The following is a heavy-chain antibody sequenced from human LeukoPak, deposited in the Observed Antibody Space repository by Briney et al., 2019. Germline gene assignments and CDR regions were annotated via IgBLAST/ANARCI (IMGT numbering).Heavy chain of an antibody. Sequence: PSETLFLTCTVSGGSISSYYWSWIRQPPGKGLDWIGYIYYSGSTSYNPSPKSRVTISLDTSKNQFSLKLSSVTAADTAVYYCARDAVAGAAFDIWGQGTMVTVSS. J-gene: IGHJ3*02. CDR3: ARDAVAGAAFDI. CDR1: GGSISSYY. D-gene: IGHD6-19*01. CDR2: IYYSGST. V-gene: IGHV4-59*01.